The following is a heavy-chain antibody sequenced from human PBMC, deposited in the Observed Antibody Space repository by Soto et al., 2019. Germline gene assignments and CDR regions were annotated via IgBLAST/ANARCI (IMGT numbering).Heavy chain of an antibody. J-gene: IGHJ4*02. CDR2: ISYDGSLK. CDR1: GFTFSSYG. CDR3: ATEIKPVSSPWDFDY. Sequence: QVHLVESGGGVVQPGRSLRLSCTASGFTFSSYGMSWVRQAPGKGLEWMTIISYDGSLKYYADSVKGRFTVSRDNSKNPLYLQMNSLRADDTAVYYCATEIKPVSSPWDFDYWGQGTLVTVSS. V-gene: IGHV3-30*03. D-gene: IGHD1-26*01.